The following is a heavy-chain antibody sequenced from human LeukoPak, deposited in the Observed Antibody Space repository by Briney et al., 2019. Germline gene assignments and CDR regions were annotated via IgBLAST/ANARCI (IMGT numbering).Heavy chain of an antibody. CDR2: INHSGST. CDR3: ASFLWFGESDPVGY. D-gene: IGHD3-10*01. Sequence: SETLSLTCAVYGGSFSGYYWSWIRQPPGKGLEWIGEINHSGSTNYNPSLKSRVTISVDTSKSQFSLKLSSVTAADTAVYYCASFLWFGESDPVGYWGQGTLVTVSS. CDR1: GGSFSGYY. V-gene: IGHV4-34*01. J-gene: IGHJ4*02.